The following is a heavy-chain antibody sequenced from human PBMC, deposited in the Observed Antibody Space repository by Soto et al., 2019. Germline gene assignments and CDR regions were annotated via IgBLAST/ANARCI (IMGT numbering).Heavy chain of an antibody. V-gene: IGHV4-4*07. CDR2: INTDRLS. CDR3: ARVPVAVAATEDYYGLDV. D-gene: IGHD2-15*01. CDR1: GVSITSFY. Sequence: PSETLSLTCIVSGVSITSFYWIWIRQAAGGGLEWMGRINTDRLSTDSPSFKSRLTMSLDTSKNQVSLRLISVTTADTAVYFCARVPVAVAATEDYYGLDVWGQGTTVTVSS. J-gene: IGHJ6*02.